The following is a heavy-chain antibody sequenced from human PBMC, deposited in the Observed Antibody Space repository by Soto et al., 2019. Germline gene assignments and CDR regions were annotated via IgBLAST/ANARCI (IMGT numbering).Heavy chain of an antibody. CDR2: INHSGST. J-gene: IGHJ4*02. CDR1: GGSFSGYY. D-gene: IGHD4-17*01. CDR3: ASFHYGDYAYPKY. V-gene: IGHV4-34*01. Sequence: QVQLQQWGAGLLKPSETLSLTCAVYGGSFSGYYWSWIRQLPGKGLEWIGEINHSGSTNYNPSLKSRVTISVDTSKNQFSLKLSSVAAADTAVYYCASFHYGDYAYPKYWCQGTLVTVAS.